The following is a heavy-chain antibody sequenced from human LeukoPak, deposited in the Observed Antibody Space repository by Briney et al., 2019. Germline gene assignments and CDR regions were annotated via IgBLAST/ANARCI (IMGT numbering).Heavy chain of an antibody. Sequence: GRSLRLSCAASGFTFSDFGMNWVRQAPGKGVEWVASISNGGTEFYADSVKGRFAISRDTSTNTLSLQMNSLRAEDTAVYFCARRTGDTRFCSRFSCFLPDYWGQGTLVTVSS. J-gene: IGHJ4*02. CDR3: ARRTGDTRFCSRFSCFLPDY. CDR2: ISNGGTE. V-gene: IGHV3-30*01. CDR1: GFTFSDFG. D-gene: IGHD2-2*01.